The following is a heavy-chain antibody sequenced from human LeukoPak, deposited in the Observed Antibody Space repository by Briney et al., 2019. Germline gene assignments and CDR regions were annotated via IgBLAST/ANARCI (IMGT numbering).Heavy chain of an antibody. CDR2: IYHSGST. V-gene: IGHV4-59*01. CDR3: AREGDYGDHGGFDI. CDR1: GGSISSYY. Sequence: PSETLSLTCTAAGGSISSYYWSWIRQPPGKGLEWIGYIYHSGSTNYNPSLKSRVTISVDTSKNQFSLKLSSVIAADTAVYYCAREGDYGDHGGFDIWGQGTMVTVSS. D-gene: IGHD4-17*01. J-gene: IGHJ3*02.